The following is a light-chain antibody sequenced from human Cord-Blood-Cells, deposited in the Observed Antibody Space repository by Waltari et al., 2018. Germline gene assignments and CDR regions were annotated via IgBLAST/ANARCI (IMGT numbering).Light chain of an antibody. CDR3: AAWDDSLNGYV. Sequence: SVLTQPPSASGTPGQRVTISCSGSSSNIGSNTVNWYQQLPGTAPKLLIYGNTQRPSGVPDRFSGSKAGAAAALASSGLQSEDEAYYYCAAWDDSLNGYVFGTGTKVTVL. CDR1: SSNIGSNT. V-gene: IGLV1-44*01. J-gene: IGLJ1*01. CDR2: GNT.